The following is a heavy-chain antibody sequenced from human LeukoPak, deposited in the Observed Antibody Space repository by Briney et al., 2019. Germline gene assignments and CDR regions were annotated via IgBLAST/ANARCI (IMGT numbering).Heavy chain of an antibody. CDR3: ARDSLSITIFGVVINNWFDP. D-gene: IGHD3-3*01. Sequence: SETLSLTCTVSGGSISSSSYYWGWIRQPPGKGLEWIGSIYYSGSTYYNPSLKSRVTISVDTSKNQFSLKLSSVTAADTAVYYCARDSLSITIFGVVINNWFDPWGQGTLVTVSS. CDR2: IYYSGST. V-gene: IGHV4-39*07. CDR1: GGSISSSSYY. J-gene: IGHJ5*02.